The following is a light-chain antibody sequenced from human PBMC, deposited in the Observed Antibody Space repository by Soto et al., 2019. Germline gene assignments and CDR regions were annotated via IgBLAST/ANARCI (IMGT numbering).Light chain of an antibody. CDR1: SSNIGSNT. Sequence: QSVLTQPPSASGTPGQRVTISCSGSSSNIGSNTVNWYQQLPGTAPKLLIDSNNQRPSGVPDRFSGSKSGTSASLAISGLQCEDEADYYCAAWDDSLNGWVFGGGTKLTVL. CDR2: SNN. J-gene: IGLJ3*02. V-gene: IGLV1-44*01. CDR3: AAWDDSLNGWV.